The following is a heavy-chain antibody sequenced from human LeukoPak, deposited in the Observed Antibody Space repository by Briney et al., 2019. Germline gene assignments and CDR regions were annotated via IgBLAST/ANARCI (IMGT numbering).Heavy chain of an antibody. V-gene: IGHV5-10-1*01. Sequence: GESLRISCQGSGYTFTNYWITWVRQMPGKGLESMGRIDPSDSYTDYSPSFQGHVSISADKSISTAYLQWSSLKASDTAMHYCARHKGDGCNFDSWGQGTLVTVSS. CDR3: ARHKGDGCNFDS. D-gene: IGHD5-24*01. CDR1: GYTFTNYW. CDR2: IDPSDSYT. J-gene: IGHJ4*02.